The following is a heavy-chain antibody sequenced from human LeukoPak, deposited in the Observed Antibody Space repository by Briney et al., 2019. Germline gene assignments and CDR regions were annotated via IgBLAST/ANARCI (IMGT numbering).Heavy chain of an antibody. CDR2: VYYDGTS. J-gene: IGHJ4*02. CDR3: VRHISTNTGYFDS. V-gene: IGHV4-39*01. CDR1: GDSINSHSYY. D-gene: IGHD5-24*01. Sequence: PSETLSLTFPVSGDSINSHSYYWGWIRPPPGKGLEWIGSVYYDGTSYSNPSLKSRVAVFVDTSRDQFSLDLSFVTAADTALYYCVRHISTNTGYFDSCGQGTLVSVSS.